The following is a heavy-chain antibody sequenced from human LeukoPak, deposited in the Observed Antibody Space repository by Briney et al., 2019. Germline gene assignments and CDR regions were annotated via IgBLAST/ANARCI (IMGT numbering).Heavy chain of an antibody. J-gene: IGHJ4*02. D-gene: IGHD3-22*01. V-gene: IGHV3-48*03. CDR3: ARAFYYYDSSGYYFGY. CDR2: ISSSGSTI. Sequence: GGSLRLSCAASGFTFSSYEMNWVRQAPGKGLEWVSYISSSGSTIYYADSVKGRFTISRDNAKNSLYLQMNSLRAEDTAVYYCARAFYYYDSSGYYFGYWGKGTLVTVSS. CDR1: GFTFSSYE.